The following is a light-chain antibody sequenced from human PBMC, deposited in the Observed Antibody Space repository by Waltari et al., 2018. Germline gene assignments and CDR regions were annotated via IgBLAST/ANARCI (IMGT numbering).Light chain of an antibody. CDR2: DAS. CDR1: QSVNGD. Sequence: EVVMTQSPATLSVSPGERATLSCRASQSVNGDLAWYQQRPGQAPRLLIHDASTRATGIPVRVSGSGSGTEFTLTISSLQSEDSAIYCCQQYNNWPPTFGGGTKVEIK. V-gene: IGKV3-15*01. CDR3: QQYNNWPPT. J-gene: IGKJ4*01.